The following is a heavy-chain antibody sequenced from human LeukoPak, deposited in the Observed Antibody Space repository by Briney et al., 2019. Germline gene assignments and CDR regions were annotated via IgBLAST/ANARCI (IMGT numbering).Heavy chain of an antibody. Sequence: PGGSLRLSCAASGFTFSSYSMNWVRQAPGKGLEWVSYISSSSSTIYYADSVKGRFTISRDNAKNSLYLQMNSLRAEDTAVYYCARDPMAGSGSYLSYYYYYMDVWGKGTTVTVSS. CDR2: ISSSSSTI. V-gene: IGHV3-48*01. J-gene: IGHJ6*03. CDR1: GFTFSSYS. D-gene: IGHD1-26*01. CDR3: ARDPMAGSGSYLSYYYYYMDV.